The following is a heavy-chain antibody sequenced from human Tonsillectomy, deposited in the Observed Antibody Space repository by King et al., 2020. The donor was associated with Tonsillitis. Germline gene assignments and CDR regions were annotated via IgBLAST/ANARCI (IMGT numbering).Heavy chain of an antibody. CDR3: AKARXDXYDSXSFXX. Sequence: QLVQSGGGVVQPGGSLRLSCAASGFTFRSYGMHWVRQAPGKGLEWVAFIRYDGSNKYYADSVKXPFTISRDNSRNTLYLQMNSLRAEDTAVYYCAKARXDXYDSXSFXXWGQXXXVTXSX. CDR1: GFTFRSYG. CDR2: IRYDGSNK. D-gene: IGHD3-22*01. V-gene: IGHV3-30*02. J-gene: IGHJ4*02.